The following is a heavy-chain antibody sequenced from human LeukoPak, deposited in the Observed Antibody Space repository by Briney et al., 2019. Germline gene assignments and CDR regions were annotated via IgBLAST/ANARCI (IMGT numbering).Heavy chain of an antibody. J-gene: IGHJ6*03. V-gene: IGHV3-30*14. CDR1: GFTFSSYA. CDR2: ISYDGSNK. CDR3: ARAYDSSGYYYYYYYYYYMDV. D-gene: IGHD3-22*01. Sequence: GGSLRLSCAASGFTFSSYAMHWVRQAPGKGLEWVAVISYDGSNKYYADSVKGRFTISRDNSKNTLYLQMNSLRAEDTAVYYCARAYDSSGYYYYYYYYYYMDVWGKGTTVTISS.